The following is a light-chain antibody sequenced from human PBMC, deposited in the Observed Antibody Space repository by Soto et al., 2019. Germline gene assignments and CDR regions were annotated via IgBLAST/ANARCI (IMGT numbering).Light chain of an antibody. J-gene: IGLJ2*01. V-gene: IGLV1-44*01. CDR3: AAWDDSLSVV. CDR2: SDN. CDR1: SSNIGNNT. Sequence: QSVLTQPPSASETPGQRVTISCSGSSSNIGNNTVNWYQHLPGTAPKLLIYSDNQRPSGVPDRFSGSKSGTSASLAISGLQSEDEADYYCAAWDDSLSVVFGGGTKVTVL.